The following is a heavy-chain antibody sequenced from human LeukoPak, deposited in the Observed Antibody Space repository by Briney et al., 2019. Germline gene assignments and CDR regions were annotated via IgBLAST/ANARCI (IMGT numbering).Heavy chain of an antibody. V-gene: IGHV3-48*04. Sequence: GGSLRLSCVASGFSFTYYNMNWVRQAPGKGLEWVSHISGSSTTIYYADSVKGRFSISRDNAKSSLYLQMNSLRAEDTAVYYCARDQDHYGAGSFYNHDSWGQGTLVTVSS. D-gene: IGHD3-10*01. CDR2: ISGSSTTI. J-gene: IGHJ5*01. CDR1: GFSFTYYN. CDR3: ARDQDHYGAGSFYNHDS.